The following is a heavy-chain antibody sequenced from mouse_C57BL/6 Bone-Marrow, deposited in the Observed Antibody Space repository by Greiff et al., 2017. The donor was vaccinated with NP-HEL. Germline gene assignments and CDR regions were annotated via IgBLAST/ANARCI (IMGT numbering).Heavy chain of an antibody. CDR1: GYTFTSYW. CDR2: IDPSDSET. D-gene: IGHD1-1*01. CDR3: ARALYYYGSSYVAY. J-gene: IGHJ3*01. V-gene: IGHV1-52*01. Sequence: QVQLQQPGAELVRPGSSVKLSCKASGYTFTSYWMHWVKQRPIQGLEWIGNIDPSDSETHYNQKFKDKATLTVDKSSSTAYMQLSSLTSEDSAVYYCARALYYYGSSYVAYWGQGTLVTVSA.